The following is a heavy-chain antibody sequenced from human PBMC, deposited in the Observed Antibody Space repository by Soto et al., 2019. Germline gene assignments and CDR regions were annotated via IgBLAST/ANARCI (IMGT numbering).Heavy chain of an antibody. D-gene: IGHD6-13*01. CDR2: IYHSGST. CDR1: GGSISSGGYS. J-gene: IGHJ6*02. Sequence: QLQLQESGSGLVKPSQTLSLTCAVSGGSISSGGYSWSWIRQPPGKGLEWIGYIYHSGSTYYNPSLKSRVTISVDRSKNQFSLKLSSVTAADTAVYYCARVVAAAGSYYYYGMDVWGQGTTVTVSS. CDR3: ARVVAAAGSYYYYGMDV. V-gene: IGHV4-30-2*01.